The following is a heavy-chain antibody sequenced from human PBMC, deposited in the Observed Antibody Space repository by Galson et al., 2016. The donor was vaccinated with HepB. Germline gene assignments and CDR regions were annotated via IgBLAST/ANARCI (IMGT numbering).Heavy chain of an antibody. CDR2: ISRSGDST. CDR3: VQGSTAPAV. CDR1: GFTFSNYG. J-gene: IGHJ6*04. V-gene: IGHV3-23*01. Sequence: SLRLSCAASGFTFSNYGMTWVCQAPGKGLEVVSSISRSGDSTDYADSVKGRFTISRDNSKNTLSLQMNSLTADDTAIYYCVQGSTAPAVWGKGTTVTVSS. D-gene: IGHD1-26*01.